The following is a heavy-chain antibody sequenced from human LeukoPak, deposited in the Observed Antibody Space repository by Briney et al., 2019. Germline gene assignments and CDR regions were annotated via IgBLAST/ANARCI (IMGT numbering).Heavy chain of an antibody. CDR3: AKRGVVIRVILVGFHKEAYYFDS. J-gene: IGHJ4*02. Sequence: GWSLRLSCAVSGITLSNYGMSWVRQAPGKGLEGVAGISDSGGRTNYADSVKGRFTISIESRKNTLYLQMNSLRAEDTAVYFCAKRGVVIRVILVGFHKEAYYFDSWGQGALVTVSS. D-gene: IGHD3-22*01. CDR1: GITLSNYG. CDR2: ISDSGGRT. V-gene: IGHV3-23*01.